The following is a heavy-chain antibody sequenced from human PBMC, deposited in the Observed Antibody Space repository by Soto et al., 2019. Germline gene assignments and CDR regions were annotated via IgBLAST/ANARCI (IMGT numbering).Heavy chain of an antibody. Sequence: ASVKVSCKASGGTFSSYAISWVRQAPGQGLEWMGGIIPIFGTANYAQKFQGRVTITADESTSTAYMELSSLRSEDTAVYYCARGEPELRSDDAFDIWGQGTMVTVSS. J-gene: IGHJ3*02. CDR2: IIPIFGTA. D-gene: IGHD1-7*01. V-gene: IGHV1-69*13. CDR1: GGTFSSYA. CDR3: ARGEPELRSDDAFDI.